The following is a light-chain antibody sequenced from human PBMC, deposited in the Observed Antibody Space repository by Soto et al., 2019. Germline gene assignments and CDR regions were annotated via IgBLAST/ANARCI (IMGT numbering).Light chain of an antibody. CDR2: DAS. CDR1: QDISKN. CDR3: QQYDNLVPIT. V-gene: IGKV1-33*01. Sequence: IQMTQSPSSLSASVGDRVTITCQASQDISKNLNWYQQKPGKAPKVLIYDASSLQTGVPSRFSGSGSATHVTFTISSLQPEDVATYYCQQYDNLVPITCGQGTRLEIK. J-gene: IGKJ5*01.